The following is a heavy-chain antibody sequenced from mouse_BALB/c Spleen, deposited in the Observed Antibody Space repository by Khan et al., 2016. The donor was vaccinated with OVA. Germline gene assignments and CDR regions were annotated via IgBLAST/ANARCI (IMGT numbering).Heavy chain of an antibody. Sequence: QVQLKESGPGLAAPSQSLSITCTISWFSLTNYGVHWVRQPPGKGLEWLAVIWSDGSTTYNSALKSRLTITKDNSQRQVFLKMNSLQTDDTAIYFCARQPYYHYNIMDYWGQGTSVTVSS. J-gene: IGHJ4*01. CDR2: IWSDGST. V-gene: IGHV2-6-1*01. CDR1: WFSLTNYG. D-gene: IGHD2-10*01. CDR3: ARQPYYHYNIMDY.